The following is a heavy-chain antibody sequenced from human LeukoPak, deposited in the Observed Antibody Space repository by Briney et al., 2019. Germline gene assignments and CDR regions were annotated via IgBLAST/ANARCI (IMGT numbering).Heavy chain of an antibody. D-gene: IGHD2-2*02. CDR3: TSNLYCSTSSCYTLDN. Sequence: GGSLRLSCAAPGFTFSNGWMSWVRQAPGKGLEWVGRIKSKSERGTTDYAAPVKGRFTISRDGSTNTVYLHMNSLKTEDTAVYFCTSNLYCSTSSCYTLDNWGQGTLVTVSS. V-gene: IGHV3-15*01. CDR2: IKSKSERGTT. J-gene: IGHJ4*02. CDR1: GFTFSNGW.